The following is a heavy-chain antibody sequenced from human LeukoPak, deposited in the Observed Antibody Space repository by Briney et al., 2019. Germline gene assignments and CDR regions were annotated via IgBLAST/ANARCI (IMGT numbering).Heavy chain of an antibody. V-gene: IGHV3-21*01. J-gene: IGHJ4*02. Sequence: PSETLSLTCAVYGGSFSGYYWSWIRQAPGKGLEWVSSISSSSSYIYYADSVKGRFTISRDNAKNSLYLQMNSLRAEDTAVYYCARGKFLIVGATTGLVDYWGQGTLVTVSS. CDR3: ARGKFLIVGATTGLVDY. CDR2: ISSSSSYI. D-gene: IGHD1-26*01. CDR1: GGSFSGYY.